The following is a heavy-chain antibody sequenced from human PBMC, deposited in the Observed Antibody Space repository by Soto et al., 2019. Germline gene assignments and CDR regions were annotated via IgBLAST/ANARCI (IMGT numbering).Heavy chain of an antibody. V-gene: IGHV4-59*01. CDR1: GGSSSSYY. J-gene: IGHJ4*02. CDR2: IYYSGST. D-gene: IGHD2-2*01. Sequence: KPSETLSLTCTVSGGSSSSYYWSWIRQPPGKGLEWIGYIYYSGSTNYNPSLKSRVTISVDTSKNQFSLELSRLRSDDTAVYYCARDIVVVPAAPACFDYWGQGTLVTVSS. CDR3: ARDIVVVPAAPACFDY.